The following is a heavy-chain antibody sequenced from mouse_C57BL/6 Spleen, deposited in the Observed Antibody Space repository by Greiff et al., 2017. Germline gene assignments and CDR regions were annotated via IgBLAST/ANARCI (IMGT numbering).Heavy chain of an antibody. V-gene: IGHV1-55*01. CDR2: IYPGSGST. D-gene: IGHD1-1*01. CDR3: ARRYYDGSKGDLWFAY. CDR1: GYTFTSYW. Sequence: QVQLQQPGAELVKPGASVKMSCKASGYTFTSYWITWVKQRPGQGLEWIGDIYPGSGSTNYNEKFKSKATLTVDTSSSTAYMQLSSLTSEDSAVYYCARRYYDGSKGDLWFAYWGQGTLVTVSA. J-gene: IGHJ3*01.